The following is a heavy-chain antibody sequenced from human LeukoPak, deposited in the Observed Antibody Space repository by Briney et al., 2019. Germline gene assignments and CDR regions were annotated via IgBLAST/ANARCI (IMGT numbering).Heavy chain of an antibody. V-gene: IGHV3-23*01. CDR3: AKGHYYGSGSPSNWFDP. Sequence: GGSLRLSCAASGFTFSSYAMSWVRQAPGKGLEWVSAISGSGGSTYYADSVKGRFTISRDNSKNTVYLQMNSLRAEDTAVYYCAKGHYYGSGSPSNWFDPWGQGTLVTVSS. CDR1: GFTFSSYA. J-gene: IGHJ5*02. D-gene: IGHD3-10*01. CDR2: ISGSGGST.